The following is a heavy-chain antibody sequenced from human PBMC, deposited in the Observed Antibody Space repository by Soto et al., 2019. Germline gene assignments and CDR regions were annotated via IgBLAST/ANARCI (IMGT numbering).Heavy chain of an antibody. D-gene: IGHD1-1*01. J-gene: IGHJ5*02. CDR2: VTGSGGQI. V-gene: IGHV3-23*01. Sequence: PGGSLSLSWASSGCPISTYAMTWVRPAPGKGLECVSGVTGSGGQIHYADSVKGRFTISKDNSKNTLYLQMNSLRDEDTALYYCAKDAVYKDGLWLMDSWGQGTLVTVS. CDR1: GCPISTYA. CDR3: AKDAVYKDGLWLMDS.